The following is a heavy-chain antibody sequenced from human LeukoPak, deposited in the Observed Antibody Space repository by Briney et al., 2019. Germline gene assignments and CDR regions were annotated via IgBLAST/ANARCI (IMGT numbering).Heavy chain of an antibody. CDR3: ARGRGYFVGIDY. Sequence: PSETLSLTCTVSGYSISSGYYWGWIRQPPGKGLEWIGYIYYSGSTNYNPSLKSRVTISVDTSKNQFSLKLSSVTAADTAVYYCARGRGYFVGIDYWGQGTLVTVSS. CDR1: GYSISSGYY. CDR2: IYYSGST. V-gene: IGHV4-61*01. J-gene: IGHJ4*02. D-gene: IGHD3-22*01.